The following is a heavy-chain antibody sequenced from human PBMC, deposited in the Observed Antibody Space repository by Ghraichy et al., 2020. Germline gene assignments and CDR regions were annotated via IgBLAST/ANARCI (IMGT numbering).Heavy chain of an antibody. D-gene: IGHD4-17*01. Sequence: SETLSLTCTVSGGSISSYYWSWIRQPPGKGLEWIGYIYYSGSTNYNPSLKSRVTISVDTSKNQFSLKLSSVTAADTAVYYCARVPDYGDYSSYGMDVWGQGTTVTVSS. J-gene: IGHJ6*02. V-gene: IGHV4-59*01. CDR2: IYYSGST. CDR1: GGSISSYY. CDR3: ARVPDYGDYSSYGMDV.